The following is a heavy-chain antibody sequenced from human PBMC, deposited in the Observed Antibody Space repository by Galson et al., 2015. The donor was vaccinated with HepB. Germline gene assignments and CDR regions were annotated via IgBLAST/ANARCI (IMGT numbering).Heavy chain of an antibody. CDR1: GFTFTRYT. CDR3: AKVAILGATLHYFDY. J-gene: IGHJ4*02. D-gene: IGHD3-16*01. V-gene: IGHV3-23*01. Sequence: SLRLSCAASGFTFTRYTMGWVRQAPGKGLKWVSSLSVNGDISYYEDSVKGRFTISRDNSKKMAYLQMNGLRAEDTAVYYCAKVAILGATLHYFDYLGQGTLVTVSS. CDR2: LSVNGDIS.